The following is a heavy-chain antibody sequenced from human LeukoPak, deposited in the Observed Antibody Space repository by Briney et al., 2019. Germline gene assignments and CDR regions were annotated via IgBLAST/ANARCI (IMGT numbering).Heavy chain of an antibody. Sequence: ASVKVSRKASGYTFITYDFNWVRQATGQGLEWMGWMNPNSGNTGYAQKFQGRVTMTRNTSISTAYMELSSLRSEDTAVYYCARGDWVPEYWGQGTLVTVSS. CDR3: ARGDWVPEY. CDR1: GYTFITYD. CDR2: MNPNSGNT. V-gene: IGHV1-8*01. D-gene: IGHD3-9*01. J-gene: IGHJ4*02.